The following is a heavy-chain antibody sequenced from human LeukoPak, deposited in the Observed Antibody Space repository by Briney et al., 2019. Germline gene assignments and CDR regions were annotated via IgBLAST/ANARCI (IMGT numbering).Heavy chain of an antibody. D-gene: IGHD5-12*01. V-gene: IGHV1-2*02. Sequence: ASVKVSSKASGYTFTGYYMRWVRQAPGQGLEWMGWINPNSGGTNYAQKFQGRVTMTRDTSISTAYMELSRLRSDDTAVYYCARVVATSMDVWGQGTTVTVSS. CDR2: INPNSGGT. CDR3: ARVVATSMDV. J-gene: IGHJ6*02. CDR1: GYTFTGYY.